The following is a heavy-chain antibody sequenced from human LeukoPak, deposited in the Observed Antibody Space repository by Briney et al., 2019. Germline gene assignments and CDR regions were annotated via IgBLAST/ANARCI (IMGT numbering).Heavy chain of an antibody. CDR2: ISYDGTNK. D-gene: IGHD4-17*01. Sequence: GRSLRLSCSASGFSFSYYGFHWVRQAPGEGLEWVALISYDGTNKYYADSVKGRFTISRDNSKNTLFLQMNSLRAEDTAVYYCAKSPGIGTYGDRSTAVDYWGQGTLVTVSS. CDR1: GFSFSYYG. J-gene: IGHJ4*02. V-gene: IGHV3-30*18. CDR3: AKSPGIGTYGDRSTAVDY.